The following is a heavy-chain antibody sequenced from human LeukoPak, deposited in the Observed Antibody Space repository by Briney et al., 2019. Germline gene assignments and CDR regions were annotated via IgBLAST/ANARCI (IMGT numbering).Heavy chain of an antibody. CDR1: GFSFSDHY. CDR2: INHSGST. J-gene: IGHJ4*02. CDR3: ARVRGSTMVRGVIQAGFDY. D-gene: IGHD3-10*01. Sequence: GSLRLSCAASGFSFSDHYMDWVRQAPGKGLEWIGEINHSGSTNYNPSLKSRVTISVDTSKNRFSLKLSSVTAADTAVYYCARVRGSTMVRGVIQAGFDYWGQGTLVTVSS. V-gene: IGHV4-34*01.